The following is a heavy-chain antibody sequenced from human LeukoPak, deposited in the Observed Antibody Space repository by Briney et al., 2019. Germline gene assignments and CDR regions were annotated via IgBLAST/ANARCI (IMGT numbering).Heavy chain of an antibody. CDR1: GGTFSSYA. J-gene: IGHJ4*02. D-gene: IGHD6-13*01. CDR3: ARGAAGTVH. V-gene: IGHV1-69*04. CDR2: IIPILGIA. Sequence: ASVKVSCKASGGTFSSYAISWVRQAPGQGLEWMGRIIPILGIANYAQKFQGRVTITADKSTSTAYMELSSLRSEDTAVYYWARGAAGTVHWGQGTLVTVSS.